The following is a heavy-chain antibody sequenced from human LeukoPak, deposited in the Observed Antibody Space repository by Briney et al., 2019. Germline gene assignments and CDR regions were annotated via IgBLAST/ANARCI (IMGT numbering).Heavy chain of an antibody. Sequence: ASVTVSFKASGYTFTKYGISGVRQAPGKGGEGMGWSSAYNGNTNYAQKLQRRVPMTTDTSTSTAYMELRSLRSDDTAVYYCARARPNFDAFDIWGQGTMVTVSS. V-gene: IGHV1-18*01. J-gene: IGHJ3*02. CDR3: ARARPNFDAFDI. CDR2: SSAYNGNT. D-gene: IGHD4/OR15-4a*01. CDR1: GYTFTKYG.